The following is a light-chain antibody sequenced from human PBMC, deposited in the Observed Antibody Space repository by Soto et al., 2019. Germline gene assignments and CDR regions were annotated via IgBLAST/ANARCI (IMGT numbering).Light chain of an antibody. CDR2: GNS. CDR1: SSNIGANYD. J-gene: IGLJ1*01. CDR3: QSYDSSLSGYV. Sequence: QTVVTQPPSVSGAPGQRVTISCTGSSSNIGANYDVHWYQQVPGTAPKLLIYGNSNRPSGVPDRFSGSKSGTSASLAITGLQADDEADYYCQSYDSSLSGYVFGTGTKVTVL. V-gene: IGLV1-40*01.